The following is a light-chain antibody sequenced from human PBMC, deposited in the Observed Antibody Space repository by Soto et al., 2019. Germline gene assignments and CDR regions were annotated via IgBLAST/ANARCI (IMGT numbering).Light chain of an antibody. CDR2: EVS. J-gene: IGLJ3*02. Sequence: QSVLTQPASVSGSPGQSITISCTGASSDVGGYNHVSWYQQHPGKAPKLMIYEVSNRPSGVSNRFSGSKSGNTASLTISGLQAEDEADYYCGSYTSSSPLPVFGGGTKVTVL. CDR3: GSYTSSSPLPV. CDR1: SSDVGGYNH. V-gene: IGLV2-14*01.